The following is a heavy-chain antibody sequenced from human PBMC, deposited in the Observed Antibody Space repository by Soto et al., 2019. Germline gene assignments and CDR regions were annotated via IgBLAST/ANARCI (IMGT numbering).Heavy chain of an antibody. CDR3: ARDHEADGYNSSKNHYYYYCGMDV. Sequence: QVQLVQSGAEVKKPGSSVKVSCKASGGTFSSYAISWVRQAPGQGLEWMGGIIPIFGTANYAQKFQGRVTITADESTSTAYMELSSLRSEDTAVYYCARDHEADGYNSSKNHYYYYCGMDVWGQGTTVTVSS. CDR2: IIPIFGTA. CDR1: GGTFSSYA. V-gene: IGHV1-69*01. J-gene: IGHJ6*02. D-gene: IGHD5-12*01.